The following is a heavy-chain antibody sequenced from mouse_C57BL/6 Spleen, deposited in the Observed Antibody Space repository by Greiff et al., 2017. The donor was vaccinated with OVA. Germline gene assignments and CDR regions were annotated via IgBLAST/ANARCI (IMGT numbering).Heavy chain of an antibody. CDR1: GYSFTDYN. D-gene: IGHD2-1*01. J-gene: IGHJ4*01. CDR2: INPNYGTT. Sequence: VQLQQSGPELVKPGASVKISCKASGYSFTDYNMNWVKQSTGKSLEWIGVINPNYGTTSYNQKFKGKATLTVDQSSSTAYMQLNSLTSEDSAVYYCATICDGNEVYAMGYWGQGTSVTVSS. CDR3: ATICDGNEVYAMGY. V-gene: IGHV1-39*01.